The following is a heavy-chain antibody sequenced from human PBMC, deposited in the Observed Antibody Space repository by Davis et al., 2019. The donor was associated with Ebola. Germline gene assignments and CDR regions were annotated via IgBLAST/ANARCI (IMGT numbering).Heavy chain of an antibody. CDR1: GYTFSSYA. CDR3: VKDTSNIWFDI. J-gene: IGHJ3*02. D-gene: IGHD1-26*01. Sequence: GESLKISCAASGYTFSSYAMHWVRQAPGKGLEWVAVISYDGSHKYYADSVKGRFTISRDNSKNTLYLQMNGLRVEDTAIYFCVKDTSNIWFDIWGQGTMVTVSS. V-gene: IGHV3-30*04. CDR2: ISYDGSHK.